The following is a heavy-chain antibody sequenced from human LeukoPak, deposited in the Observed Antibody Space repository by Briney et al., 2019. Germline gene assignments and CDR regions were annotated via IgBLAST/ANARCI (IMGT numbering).Heavy chain of an antibody. D-gene: IGHD1-26*01. CDR1: GYTLTELS. J-gene: IGHJ4*02. CDR3: ATPSKLKVGAPFDY. V-gene: IGHV1-24*01. CDR2: FDPEDGET. Sequence: ASVKVSCKVSGYTLTELSMHWVRQAPGKGLEWMGGFDPEDGETIYAQKFQGRVTMTEDTSTDTAYMELSSLRSEDTAVYYCATPSKLKVGAPFDYWGQGTLVTVSS.